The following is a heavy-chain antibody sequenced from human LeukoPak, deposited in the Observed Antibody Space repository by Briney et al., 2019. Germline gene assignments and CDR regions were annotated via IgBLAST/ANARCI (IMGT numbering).Heavy chain of an antibody. CDR3: ARGVTMVRGNYMDV. Sequence: SETLSLTCTVSGGSISSGSYYWSWIRQPAGKGLEWIGRIYISGSTNCNPSLKSRVTISVDTSKNQFSLKLSSVTAADTAVYYCARGVTMVRGNYMDVWGKGTTVTISS. J-gene: IGHJ6*03. D-gene: IGHD3-10*01. CDR2: IYISGST. CDR1: GGSISSGSYY. V-gene: IGHV4-61*02.